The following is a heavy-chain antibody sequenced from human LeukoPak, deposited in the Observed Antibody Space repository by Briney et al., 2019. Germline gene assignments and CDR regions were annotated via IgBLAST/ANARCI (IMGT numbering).Heavy chain of an antibody. Sequence: GGSLRLSCAASGFTFSDYYMSWIRQAPGKGLEWVSYISSGGSTIYYADAVKGRFTISRDNAKNSLYLQMNSLRAEDTAVYYCARDLSLRIPGRGAFDIWGQGTMVTVSS. CDR2: ISSGGSTI. J-gene: IGHJ3*02. D-gene: IGHD5-12*01. CDR1: GFTFSDYY. CDR3: ARDLSLRIPGRGAFDI. V-gene: IGHV3-11*04.